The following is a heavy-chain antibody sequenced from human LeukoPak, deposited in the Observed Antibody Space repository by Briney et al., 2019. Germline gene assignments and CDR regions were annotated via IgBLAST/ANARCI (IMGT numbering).Heavy chain of an antibody. V-gene: IGHV3-74*01. D-gene: IGHD7-27*01. CDR1: GFTFSSYW. CDR2: INSDGSST. CDR3: TRSTGDRSFFDY. Sequence: GVSLRLSCAASGFTFSSYWMHWVRQAPGKGLVWVSRINSDGSSTRYADSVKGRITRYAESVKDRMTISRDNAKNTLYLQMSSLRAEDTAVYYCTRSTGDRSFFDYWGQGTLVTVSS. J-gene: IGHJ4*02.